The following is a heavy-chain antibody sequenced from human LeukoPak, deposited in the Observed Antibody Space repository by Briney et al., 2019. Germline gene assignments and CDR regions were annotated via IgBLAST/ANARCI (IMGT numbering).Heavy chain of an antibody. CDR2: IGIGGSTI. Sequence: PGGSLRLSCAASGFTFSSYSLNWVRQAPGKGLEWVSYIGIGGSTIYYADSVMGRFTISRDNAKNSLYLQMSSLRAEDTAVYYCGVMLLYYYYMDVWGKGTTVTISS. D-gene: IGHD3-16*01. J-gene: IGHJ6*03. CDR1: GFTFSSYS. V-gene: IGHV3-48*01. CDR3: GVMLLYYYYMDV.